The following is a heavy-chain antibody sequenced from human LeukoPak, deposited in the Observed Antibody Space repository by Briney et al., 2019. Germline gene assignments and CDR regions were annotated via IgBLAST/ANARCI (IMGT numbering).Heavy chain of an antibody. CDR3: ARPLGKGQDY. D-gene: IGHD7-27*01. Sequence: GGSLRLSCAASGFTFSSYWMNWVRQAPGKGLVWVSRIASDGSSTTYAASVKGRFSISRDNAKNTLYLQMNSLRAEDTAVYYCARPLGKGQDYWGQGTLVTVSS. J-gene: IGHJ4*02. CDR1: GFTFSSYW. V-gene: IGHV3-74*01. CDR2: IASDGSST.